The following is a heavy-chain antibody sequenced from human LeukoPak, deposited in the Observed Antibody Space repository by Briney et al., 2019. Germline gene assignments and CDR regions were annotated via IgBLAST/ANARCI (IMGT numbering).Heavy chain of an antibody. CDR3: ARDRGYYGSGSFDP. CDR2: ISSSGSII. Sequence: PGGSLRPSFAASGFTFSSYEMNGVGQAPGKGLEGVSYISSSGSIIYHADSVQGRLNISRDNAKHSLYLQMNSLRADDTAVYYCARDRGYYGSGSFDPWGQGTLVTVSS. V-gene: IGHV3-48*03. J-gene: IGHJ5*02. CDR1: GFTFSSYE. D-gene: IGHD3-10*01.